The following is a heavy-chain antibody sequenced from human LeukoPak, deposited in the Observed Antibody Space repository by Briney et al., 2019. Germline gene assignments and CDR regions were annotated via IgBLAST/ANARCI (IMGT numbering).Heavy chain of an antibody. V-gene: IGHV3-7*01. D-gene: IGHD3-10*01. J-gene: IGHJ4*02. CDR2: IKQGGSEK. Sequence: GGSLRLSCAASGFTFSSYWMSWVRQAPGKGLEWVANIKQGGSEKYYVDSVKGRFIISRDNAKNSLYLQMNSLRAEDTAVYYCARDRVSVVRGVTALDYWGQGTLVTVSS. CDR3: ARDRVSVVRGVTALDY. CDR1: GFTFSSYW.